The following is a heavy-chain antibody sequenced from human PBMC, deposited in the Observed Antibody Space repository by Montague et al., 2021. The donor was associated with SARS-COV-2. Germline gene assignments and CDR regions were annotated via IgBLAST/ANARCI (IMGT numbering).Heavy chain of an antibody. D-gene: IGHD2-21*02. J-gene: IGHJ4*02. Sequence: SETLSLTCAVSGVSFSVYYWSWIRQPPGKGLEWIGEINHSGSTNYNPSPKSRVTISSDTSKNQFSLKLNSVTAADTAVYFCVVVVPAMRPRSDYWGQETLVTVSS. V-gene: IGHV4-34*01. CDR3: VVVVPAMRPRSDY. CDR2: INHSGST. CDR1: GVSFSVYY.